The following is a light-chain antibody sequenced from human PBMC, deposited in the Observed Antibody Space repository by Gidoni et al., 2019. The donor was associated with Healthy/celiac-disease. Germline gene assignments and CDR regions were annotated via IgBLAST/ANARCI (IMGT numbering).Light chain of an antibody. CDR2: DAS. CDR1: QSISSW. V-gene: IGKV1-5*01. J-gene: IGKJ1*01. Sequence: DIQMTQSPSTLSASVGDRVTITCRASQSISSWLAWYQQKPGKAPKLLIYDASSLESGFPSRFSGSGYGTEFTLTISSLQPDDFATYYCQQYNSYSGTFGQGTKVEIK. CDR3: QQYNSYSGT.